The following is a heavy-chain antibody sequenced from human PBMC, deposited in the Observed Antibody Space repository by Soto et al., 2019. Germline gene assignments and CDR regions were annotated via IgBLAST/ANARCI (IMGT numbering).Heavy chain of an antibody. CDR3: AGDGRSGYPYFDY. J-gene: IGHJ4*02. CDR1: GGSISSGGYY. CDR2: IYYSGST. D-gene: IGHD3-22*01. V-gene: IGHV4-31*03. Sequence: PSETLSLTCTVSGGSISSGGYYWSWIRQHPGKGLEWIGYIYYSGSTYYNPSLKSRVTISVDTSKNQFSLKLSSVTAADTAVYYCAGDGRSGYPYFDYWGQGTLVTVSS.